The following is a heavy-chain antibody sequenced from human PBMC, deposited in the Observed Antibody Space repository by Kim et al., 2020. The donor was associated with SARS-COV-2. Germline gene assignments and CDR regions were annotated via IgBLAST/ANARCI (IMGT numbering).Heavy chain of an antibody. CDR2: ISYDGSNK. CDR3: ARDPQRYCGGDCPVAV. V-gene: IGHV3-30*04. Sequence: GGSLRLSCAASGFTFSSYAMHWVRQAPGKGLEWVAVISYDGSNKYYADSVKGRFTISRDNSKNTLYLQMNSLRAEDTAVYYCARDPQRYCGGDCPVAVWGQGTLVTVSS. D-gene: IGHD2-21*02. CDR1: GFTFSSYA. J-gene: IGHJ4*02.